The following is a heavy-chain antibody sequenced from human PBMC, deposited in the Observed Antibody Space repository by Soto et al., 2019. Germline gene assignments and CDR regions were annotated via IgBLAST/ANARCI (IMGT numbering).Heavy chain of an antibody. J-gene: IGHJ4*02. V-gene: IGHV3-48*02. CDR2: ITGSSDTI. CDR3: ARVDNGNTGADY. CDR1: GFCFTTYP. D-gene: IGHD2-8*01. Sequence: XGSLRLSCAASGFCFTTYPMNWVRQAPGKGLEWIAYITGSSDTIYYADSVKGRFTISRDNAKSSLYLQMNSLRDEDTAVYYCARVDNGNTGADYWGQGTLVTVSS.